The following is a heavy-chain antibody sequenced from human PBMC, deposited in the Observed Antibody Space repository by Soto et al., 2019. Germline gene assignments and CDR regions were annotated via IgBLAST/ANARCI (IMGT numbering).Heavy chain of an antibody. CDR2: ISWDDDK. V-gene: IGHV2-5*02. J-gene: IGHJ4*02. CDR1: GFSLTTSGVG. D-gene: IGHD3-3*01. Sequence: QITLNESGPTVVRPTETLTLTCRFSGFSLTTSGVGVGWLRQSPGKAPEWLALISWDDDKRYSASLKSRLTITKDTSKNQVVLTVSDLDPTDTATYYCAHRVLRTVFGLVTTTAIYFDFWVQGTPVAVSS. CDR3: AHRVLRTVFGLVTTTAIYFDF.